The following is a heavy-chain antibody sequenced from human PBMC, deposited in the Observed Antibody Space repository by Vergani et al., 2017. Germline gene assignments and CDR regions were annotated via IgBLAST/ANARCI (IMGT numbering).Heavy chain of an antibody. J-gene: IGHJ4*02. Sequence: EVQLLESGGGLVQPGGSLRLSCAASGFTFSSYAMSWVRQAPGKGLEWVSAISGSGGSTYYADSVKGRFTISRDNSKNTLYLQMNSLRAEDTAVYYCAKLMEDSSGCYAFDYWGQGTLVTVAS. CDR2: ISGSGGST. CDR1: GFTFSSYA. D-gene: IGHD3-22*01. CDR3: AKLMEDSSGCYAFDY. V-gene: IGHV3-23*01.